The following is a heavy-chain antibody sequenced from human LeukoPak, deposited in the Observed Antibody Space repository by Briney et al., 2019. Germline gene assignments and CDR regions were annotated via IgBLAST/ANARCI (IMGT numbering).Heavy chain of an antibody. Sequence: SETLSLTCTVSGGSISSYYWSWIRQPPGKGLEWIGYIYYSGSTNYNPSLKSRVTISVDTSKNQFSLKLSSVTAADTAVYYCARGADYYDSSGYSHFDYWGQGTLVTVSS. CDR3: ARGADYYDSSGYSHFDY. CDR2: IYYSGST. V-gene: IGHV4-59*01. J-gene: IGHJ4*02. CDR1: GGSISSYY. D-gene: IGHD3-22*01.